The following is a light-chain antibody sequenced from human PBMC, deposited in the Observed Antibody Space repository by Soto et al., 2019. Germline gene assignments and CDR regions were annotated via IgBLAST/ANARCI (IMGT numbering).Light chain of an antibody. V-gene: IGKV3-11*01. J-gene: IGKJ1*01. Sequence: VVLTQSPATLSLSPGESATLSCRASQAVSTYVAWYQHKPGQPPRLLIYDASNRAPGVPFRFSGSGSGTDFTLTVSSLEPEDFAVYYCQQRLLWPQSFGQGTKVEI. CDR3: QQRLLWPQS. CDR2: DAS. CDR1: QAVSTY.